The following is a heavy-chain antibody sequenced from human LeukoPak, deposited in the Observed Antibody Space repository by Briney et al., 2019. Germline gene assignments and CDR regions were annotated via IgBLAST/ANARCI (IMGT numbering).Heavy chain of an antibody. J-gene: IGHJ3*02. V-gene: IGHV4-59*01. CDR3: ARDLLDAFDI. CDR2: IYYSGST. CDR1: GGSISSYY. Sequence: PSETLSLTCTVSGGSISSYYWSWIRQPPGKGLEWIGNIYYSGSTNYNPSLKSRVTISVDTSKNQFSLKLSSVTAADTAVYYCARDLLDAFDIWGQGTMVTVSS.